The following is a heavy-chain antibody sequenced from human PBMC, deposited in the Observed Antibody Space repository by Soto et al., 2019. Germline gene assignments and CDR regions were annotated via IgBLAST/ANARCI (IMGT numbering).Heavy chain of an antibody. J-gene: IGHJ4*02. CDR2: IYYSGST. CDR3: ARHASVLVSTMVRGVIRYFDY. Sequence: SETLSLTCTVSGGSISSSSYYWGWIRQPPGKGLEWIGSIYYSGSTYYNPSLKSRVTISVDTSKNQFSLKLSSVTAADTAVYYCARHASVLVSTMVRGVIRYFDYWGQGTLVTVSS. CDR1: GGSISSSSYY. V-gene: IGHV4-39*01. D-gene: IGHD3-10*01.